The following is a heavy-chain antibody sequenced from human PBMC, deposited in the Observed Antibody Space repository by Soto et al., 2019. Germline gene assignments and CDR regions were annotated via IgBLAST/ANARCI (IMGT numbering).Heavy chain of an antibody. CDR3: ARDYFRISLGPRSFDP. CDR2: MNPNSGNT. V-gene: IGHV1-8*01. Sequence: ASVKVSCKASGYTFTSYDINLVRQATGHGLEWMGWMNPNSGNTGYAQKFQGRVTMTRNTSISTAYMELSSLRSEDTAVYYCARDYFRISLGPRSFDPWGQGTLVTVSS. CDR1: GYTFTSYD. J-gene: IGHJ5*02. D-gene: IGHD3-3*01.